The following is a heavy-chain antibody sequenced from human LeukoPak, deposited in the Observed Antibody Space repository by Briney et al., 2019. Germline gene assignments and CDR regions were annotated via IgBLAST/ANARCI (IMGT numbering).Heavy chain of an antibody. CDR1: GFTFNTFN. CDR2: ITSGGDYI. J-gene: IGHJ4*02. V-gene: IGHV3-21*01. D-gene: IGHD3-9*01. Sequence: GGSLRLSCAASGFTFNTFNMNWVRQAPGKGLEWVSSITSGGDYIYYADSEKGRFTTSRDNSKNSLSLQLNSLRVEDTAVYYCARGHYDVLAASYKWTPDYWGQGTLVTVSS. CDR3: ARGHYDVLAASYKWTPDY.